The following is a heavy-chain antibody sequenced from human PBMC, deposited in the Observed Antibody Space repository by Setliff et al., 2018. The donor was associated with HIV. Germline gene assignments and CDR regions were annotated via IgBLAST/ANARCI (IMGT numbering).Heavy chain of an antibody. J-gene: IGHJ4*02. V-gene: IGHV3-73*01. CDR3: IMDVPGGYSDCLDS. CDR1: GFVFSVSA. D-gene: IGHD2-21*02. Sequence: PGGSLRLSCAASGFVFSVSAIHWVRQASGKGLEWVGRIRSEAKSYATAYTASVKGRFTISRDDSKNMAYLQVNSLNTEDTAMYYCIMDVPGGYSDCLDSWGQGTLVTVSS. CDR2: IRSEAKSYAT.